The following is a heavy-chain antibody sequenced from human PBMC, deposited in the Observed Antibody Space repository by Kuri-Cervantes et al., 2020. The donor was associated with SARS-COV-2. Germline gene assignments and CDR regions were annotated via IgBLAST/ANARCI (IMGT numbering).Heavy chain of an antibody. V-gene: IGHV3-30*04. CDR1: GFTFSSYA. CDR2: ISYDGSNK. D-gene: IGHD6-19*01. CDR3: AREAAVAGSRSFDY. J-gene: IGHJ4*02. Sequence: GGSLGLSCAASGFTFSSYAMHWVRQAPGKGLEWVAVISYDGSNKYYADSVKGRFTISRDNSKNTLYLQMNSLRAEDTAVYYCAREAAVAGSRSFDYWGQGTLVTVSS.